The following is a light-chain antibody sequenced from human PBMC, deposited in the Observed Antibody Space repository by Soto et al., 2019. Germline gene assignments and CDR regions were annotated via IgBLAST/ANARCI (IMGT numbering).Light chain of an antibody. CDR2: AAS. CDR3: QQSYSTPT. CDR1: QSISSY. J-gene: IGKJ1*01. Sequence: DIQMTQSPSSLSASVGDRVTITCRASQSISSYLNWYQQKPGKAPKLLIYAASSLQSEVPSRFGGSGSGTDFTLTISSLQPEDSATYYCQQSYSTPTFGQGTKVEIK. V-gene: IGKV1-39*01.